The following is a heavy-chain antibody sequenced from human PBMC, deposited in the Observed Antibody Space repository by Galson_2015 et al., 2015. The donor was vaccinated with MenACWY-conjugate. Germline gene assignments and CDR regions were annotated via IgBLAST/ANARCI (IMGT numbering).Heavy chain of an antibody. CDR3: ARAPSGTLSPYYLDF. CDR2: IYPGDSDT. CDR1: GYSFGSYW. V-gene: IGHV5-51*01. Sequence: QSGAEVKKPRESLKISCPGSGYSFGSYWIGWVRQMPGKGLEWMGIIYPGDSDTRYSPSFQGQVTISADNSVSTAYLQWSSLKASDTAMYYCARAPSGTLSPYYLDFWGQGTLVTVSS. D-gene: IGHD1-26*01. J-gene: IGHJ4*02.